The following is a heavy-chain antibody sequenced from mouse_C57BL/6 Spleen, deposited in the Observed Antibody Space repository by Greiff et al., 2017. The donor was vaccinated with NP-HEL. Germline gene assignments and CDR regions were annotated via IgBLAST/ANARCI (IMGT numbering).Heavy chain of an antibody. Sequence: VQLQQSGAELVKPGASVKISCKASGYAFSSYWMNWVKQRPGKGLEWIGQIYPGDGDTNYNGKFKGKATLTADKSSSTAYMQLSSLTSEDSAVYFCARYYYGSSSWCAYWGQGTLVTVSA. D-gene: IGHD1-1*01. CDR3: ARYYYGSSSWCAY. CDR2: IYPGDGDT. CDR1: GYAFSSYW. V-gene: IGHV1-80*01. J-gene: IGHJ3*01.